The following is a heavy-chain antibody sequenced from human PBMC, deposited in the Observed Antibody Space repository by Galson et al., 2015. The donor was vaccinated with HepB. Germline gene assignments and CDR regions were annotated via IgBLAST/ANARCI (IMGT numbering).Heavy chain of an antibody. V-gene: IGHV3-53*01. Sequence: SLRLSCAASGFTVITNYMSWVRQAPGKGLEWVSIIYSGGCRSHADPVKGRFTISRDNSKNTMYLQMNRLRAEDTAVYYCARATSGGYCSRTSCYYFDYWGQGALVTVSS. D-gene: IGHD2-2*01. CDR2: IYSGGCR. CDR3: ARATSGGYCSRTSCYYFDY. J-gene: IGHJ4*02. CDR1: GFTVITNY.